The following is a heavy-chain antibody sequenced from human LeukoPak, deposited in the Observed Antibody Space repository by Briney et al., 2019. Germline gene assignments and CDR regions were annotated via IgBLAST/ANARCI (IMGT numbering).Heavy chain of an antibody. CDR1: GITFSGYW. V-gene: IGHV3-74*01. Sequence: GGSLRLSCPVSGITFSGYWVHWIRQAPGKGLVWVSRINSDWTTTTYADFVKGRFTISRDNSKNTVYLQMNSLRAEDTAVYYCARRDSTGWYYFDYWGQGTLVTVSS. D-gene: IGHD6-19*01. CDR3: ARRDSTGWYYFDY. CDR2: INSDWTTT. J-gene: IGHJ4*02.